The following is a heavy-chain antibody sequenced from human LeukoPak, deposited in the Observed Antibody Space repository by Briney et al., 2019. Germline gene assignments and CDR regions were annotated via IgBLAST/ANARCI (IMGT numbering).Heavy chain of an antibody. Sequence: GGSLRLSCAASGFTFRDSAMTWVRQAPGKGLEWVAVISYDGSNKYYADSVKGRFTISRDNSKNTLYLQMNSLRAEDTAVYYCAKDFPASCRGDCYFVYWGQGTLVTVSP. CDR2: ISYDGSNK. CDR1: GFTFRDSA. CDR3: AKDFPASCRGDCYFVY. V-gene: IGHV3-30*18. J-gene: IGHJ4*02. D-gene: IGHD2-21*02.